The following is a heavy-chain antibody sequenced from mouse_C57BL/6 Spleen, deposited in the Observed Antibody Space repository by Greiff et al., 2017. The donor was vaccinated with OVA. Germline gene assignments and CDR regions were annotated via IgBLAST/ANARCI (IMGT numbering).Heavy chain of an antibody. J-gene: IGHJ1*03. D-gene: IGHD1-1*01. V-gene: IGHV3-6*01. Sequence: EVKLEESGPGLVKPSQSLSLTCSVTGYSITSGYYWNWIRQFPGNKLEWMGYISYDGSNNYNPSLKNRISITRDTSKNQFFLKLNSVTTEDTATYYCARDDSYYYGSSWYFDVWGTGTTVTVSS. CDR2: ISYDGSN. CDR1: GYSITSGYY. CDR3: ARDDSYYYGSSWYFDV.